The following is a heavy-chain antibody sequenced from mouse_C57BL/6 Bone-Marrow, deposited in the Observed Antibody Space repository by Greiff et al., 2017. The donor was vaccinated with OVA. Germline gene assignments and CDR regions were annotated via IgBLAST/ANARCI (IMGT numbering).Heavy chain of an antibody. J-gene: IGHJ4*01. CDR3: ARSITAVVAHYAMDY. D-gene: IGHD1-1*01. V-gene: IGHV14-2*01. Sequence: VQLQQSGAELVKPGASVKLSCTASGFNIKDYYMHWVKQRTEQGLEWIGSIDPEDGDTKYAPKFQGKATITADTSSNTAYLQLSSLTSEDTAVYYCARSITAVVAHYAMDYWGQGTSVTVSS. CDR1: GFNIKDYY. CDR2: IDPEDGDT.